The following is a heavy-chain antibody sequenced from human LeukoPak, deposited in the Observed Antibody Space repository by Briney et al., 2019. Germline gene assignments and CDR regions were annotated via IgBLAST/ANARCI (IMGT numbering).Heavy chain of an antibody. Sequence: GGSLRLSCAASGFTFSNYGMNWVRQAPGKGLFWVSAITGGGDSTYYSDSVKDRFAISRDNSKNTLFLQMNSLRAEDTALYYCAKVISSGYYYDSWGQGTLATVSA. CDR1: GFTFSNYG. CDR3: AKVISSGYYYDS. J-gene: IGHJ4*02. D-gene: IGHD3-22*01. V-gene: IGHV3-23*01. CDR2: ITGGGDST.